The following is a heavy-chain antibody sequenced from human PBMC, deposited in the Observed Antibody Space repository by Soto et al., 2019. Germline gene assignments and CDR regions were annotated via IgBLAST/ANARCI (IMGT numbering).Heavy chain of an antibody. D-gene: IGHD5-18*01. CDR3: AREGYSYGRPLDY. CDR1: GFTFDDYA. J-gene: IGHJ4*02. CDR2: ISWNSGSI. Sequence: EVQLVESGGGLVQPGRSLRLSCAASGFTFDDYAMHWVRQAPGKGLEWVSGISWNSGSIGYADSVKGRFTISRDNAKNSLYLQMNSLRSEDTALYYCAREGYSYGRPLDYWGQGTLVTVSS. V-gene: IGHV3-9*01.